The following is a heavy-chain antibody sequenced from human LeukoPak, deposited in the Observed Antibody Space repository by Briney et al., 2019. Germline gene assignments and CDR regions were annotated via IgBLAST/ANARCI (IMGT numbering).Heavy chain of an antibody. CDR3: ARSGSVIPAAMFWFDP. V-gene: IGHV3-33*01. CDR2: IWYDGSNK. Sequence: PGGSLRLSCAASGFTFSSYGMHWVRQAPGKGLEWVAVIWYDGSNKYYADSVKGRFTISRDNSKNTLYLQMNSLRAEDTAVYYCARSGSVIPAAMFWFDPWGQGTLVTVSS. D-gene: IGHD2-2*01. CDR1: GFTFSSYG. J-gene: IGHJ5*02.